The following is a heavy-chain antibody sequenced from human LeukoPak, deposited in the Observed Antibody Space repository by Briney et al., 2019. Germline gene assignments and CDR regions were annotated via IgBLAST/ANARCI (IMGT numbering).Heavy chain of an antibody. CDR2: IGYDGTNK. Sequence: GGSLRLSCTAPGFTFRNYDMNWVRQAPGKGPESSAGIGYDGTNKAYVDSVKGRFTISRGNSKNPLYLEMNSLTVEDTAVYYCAKGRGGSSNWGSDYWGQGTQVTVSS. V-gene: IGHV3-33*06. D-gene: IGHD7-27*01. CDR1: GFTFRNYD. CDR3: AKGRGGSSNWGSDY. J-gene: IGHJ4*02.